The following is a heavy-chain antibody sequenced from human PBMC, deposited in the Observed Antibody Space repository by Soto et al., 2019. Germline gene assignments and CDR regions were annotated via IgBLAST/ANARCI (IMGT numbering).Heavy chain of an antibody. CDR3: ASWARTGDHAFDI. D-gene: IGHD7-27*01. V-gene: IGHV1-2*04. CDR1: GYTFTGYY. CDR2: INPNSGGT. Sequence: ASVKVSCKASGYTFTGYYMHWVRHAPGQGLEWMGWINPNSGGTNYAQKFQGWVTMTRDTSISTAYMELSRLRSDDTAVYYCASWARTGDHAFDIWGQGTMVTVSS. J-gene: IGHJ3*02.